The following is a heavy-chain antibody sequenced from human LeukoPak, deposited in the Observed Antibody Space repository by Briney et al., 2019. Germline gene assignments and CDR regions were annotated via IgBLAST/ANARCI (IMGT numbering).Heavy chain of an antibody. J-gene: IGHJ4*02. CDR1: GFTFSNYW. V-gene: IGHV3-74*01. CDR2: INSDGSST. CDR3: ARDGYCSSGTCYGKDY. D-gene: IGHD2-2*03. Sequence: GGSLRLSCAASGFTFSNYWMHWVRQVPGMGLVWVSHINSDGSSTTYADFVKGRFTISRDNAKSTLYLQMNSLRAEDTAVYYCARDGYCSSGTCYGKDYWGQGTLVTVSS.